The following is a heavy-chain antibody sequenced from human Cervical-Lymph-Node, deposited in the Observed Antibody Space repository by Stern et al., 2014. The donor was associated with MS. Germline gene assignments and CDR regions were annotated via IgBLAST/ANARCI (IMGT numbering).Heavy chain of an antibody. CDR2: ILPMFGSA. V-gene: IGHV1-69*01. CDR1: GGTISNYI. J-gene: IGHJ4*02. D-gene: IGHD3-16*02. Sequence: VQLVEYGAEVKKPGSSVKVSCKASGGTISNYIIGWVRKAPGQGLELMGGILPMFGSANYAEKFQDRVTITADESTSTAYMDLSSLRSEDTAVYYCARATSDYIWGTYRFLDSWGQGTLVIVSS. CDR3: ARATSDYIWGTYRFLDS.